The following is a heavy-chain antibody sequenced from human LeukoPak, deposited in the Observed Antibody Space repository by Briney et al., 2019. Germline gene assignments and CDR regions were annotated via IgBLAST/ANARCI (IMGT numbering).Heavy chain of an antibody. V-gene: IGHV3-11*03. D-gene: IGHD6-13*01. CDR2: ISSNSSYT. Sequence: GGSLRLSCAASGFTFSDYYMNWICQAPGKGLDWVSYISSNSSYTNYADSVKDRFTISRDNAKNYLYLQMNSLIAEDTAAVYFESSQGYGSSWYDYWGQGTLVTVSS. CDR3: ESSQGYGSSWYDY. J-gene: IGHJ4*02. CDR1: GFTFSDYY.